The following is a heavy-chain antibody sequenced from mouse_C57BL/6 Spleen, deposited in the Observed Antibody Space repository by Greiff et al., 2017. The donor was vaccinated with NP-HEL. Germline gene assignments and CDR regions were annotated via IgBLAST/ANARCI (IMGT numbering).Heavy chain of an antibody. CDR2: ISSGGSYT. D-gene: IGHD2-4*01. CDR1: GFTFSSYG. CDR3: ARQGDYGRYAMDY. J-gene: IGHJ4*01. V-gene: IGHV5-6*02. Sequence: DVMLVESGGDLVKPGGSLKLSCAASGFTFSSYGMSWVRQTPDKRLEWVATISSGGSYTYYPDSVKGRFTISRDNAKNTLYLQMSSLKSEDTAMYYCARQGDYGRYAMDYWGQGTSVTVSS.